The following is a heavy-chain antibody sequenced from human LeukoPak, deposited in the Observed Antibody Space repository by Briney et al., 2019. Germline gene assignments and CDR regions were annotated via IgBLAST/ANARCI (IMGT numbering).Heavy chain of an antibody. V-gene: IGHV3-33*01. D-gene: IGHD5-18*01. CDR3: ARDRGYSYGHPLDY. J-gene: IGHJ4*02. CDR2: IWNDGSNK. CDR1: GFTFSSYG. Sequence: GGSLRLSCAASGFTFSSYGMHWVRQTPGKGLEWVALIWNDGSNKYYADSVKGRFTISRDNSKNTLYLQMNSLKVEDTALYYCARDRGYSYGHPLDYWGQGTLVTVSS.